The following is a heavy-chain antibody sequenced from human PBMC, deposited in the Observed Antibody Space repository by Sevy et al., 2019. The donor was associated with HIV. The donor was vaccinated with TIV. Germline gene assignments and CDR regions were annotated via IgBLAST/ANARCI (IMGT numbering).Heavy chain of an antibody. V-gene: IGHV1-69*06. J-gene: IGHJ4*02. CDR3: ARGAVLGDGYNSLLLDY. CDR1: GGTFSSYA. CDR2: IIPIFGTA. D-gene: IGHD5-12*01. Sequence: ASVKVSCKASGGTFSSYAISWVRQAPGQGLEWMGGIIPIFGTANYAQKFQGRVTITADKSTSTAYMELSSMGSEYTAVYYCARGAVLGDGYNSLLLDYWGQGTLVTVSS.